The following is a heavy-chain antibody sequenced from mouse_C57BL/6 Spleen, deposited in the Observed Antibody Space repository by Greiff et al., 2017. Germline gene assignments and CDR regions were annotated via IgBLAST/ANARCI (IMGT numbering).Heavy chain of an antibody. CDR1: GYTFTSYW. Sequence: QVKLQQPGAELVKPGASVQLSCKASGYTFTSYWMHWVKQRPGRGLEWIGRIDPNSGGSKYNEKFKSKATLTVDKPSSTAYMQLSSLTSEDSAVYYSARSGYYYGSGYAYWYFDVWGTGTTVTVSS. V-gene: IGHV1-72*01. CDR2: IDPNSGGS. CDR3: ARSGYYYGSGYAYWYFDV. D-gene: IGHD1-1*01. J-gene: IGHJ1*03.